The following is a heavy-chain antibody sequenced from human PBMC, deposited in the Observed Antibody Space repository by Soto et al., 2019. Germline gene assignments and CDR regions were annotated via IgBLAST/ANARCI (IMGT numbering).Heavy chain of an antibody. CDR2: IWYDGSNK. J-gene: IGHJ4*02. D-gene: IGHD6-6*01. V-gene: IGHV3-33*01. CDR1: GFTFSSYG. CDR3: ARDETLITVEYSSSSVDY. Sequence: PGGSLRLSCAASGFTFSSYGMHWVRQAPGKGLEWVAVIWYDGSNKYYADSVKGRFTISRDNSKNTLYLQMNSLRAEDTAVYYCARDETLITVEYSSSSVDYWGQGTLVTVSS.